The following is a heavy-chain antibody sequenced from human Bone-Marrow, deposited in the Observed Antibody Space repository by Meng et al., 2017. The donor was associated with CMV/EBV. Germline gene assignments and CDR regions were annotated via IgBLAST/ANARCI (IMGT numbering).Heavy chain of an antibody. CDR1: GAPFSGY. V-gene: IGHV4-34*01. Sequence: QGNLQQWGAGLLKPSETLSHTCGVYGAPFSGYWSWVRQPPGKGLEWIGEITHSGSTNYNVSLKSRVTISIDTSKNQFSLKLSSVTATDTAVYYCAPGFRSWSGSYSSWGQGTLVTVSS. CDR3: APGFRSWSGSYSS. D-gene: IGHD1-26*01. J-gene: IGHJ4*02. CDR2: ITHSGST.